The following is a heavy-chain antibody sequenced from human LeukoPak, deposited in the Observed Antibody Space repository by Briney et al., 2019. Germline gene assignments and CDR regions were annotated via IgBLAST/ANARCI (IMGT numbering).Heavy chain of an antibody. CDR3: ARDLSPLLFGVVISQGGFDP. Sequence: SETLSLTCAVYGGSFSGYYWSWIRQPPGKGLEWIGEINHSGSTNYNPSLKSRVTISVDTSKNQFSLKLSSVTAADTAVYYCARDLSPLLFGVVISQGGFDPWGQGTLVTVSS. V-gene: IGHV4-34*01. CDR1: GGSFSGYY. CDR2: INHSGST. J-gene: IGHJ5*02. D-gene: IGHD3-3*01.